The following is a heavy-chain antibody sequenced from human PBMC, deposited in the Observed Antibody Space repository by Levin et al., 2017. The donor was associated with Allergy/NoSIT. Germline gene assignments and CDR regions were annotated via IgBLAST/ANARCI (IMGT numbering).Heavy chain of an antibody. CDR1: GFTFSSYG. D-gene: IGHD3-16*01. J-gene: IGHJ6*03. Sequence: QPGGSLRLSCAASGFTFSSYGMHWVRQAPGKGLEWVAVISYDGSNKYYADSVKGRFTISRDNSKNTLYLQMNSLRAEDTAVYYCAKDALAEHYYYYYMDVWGKGTTVTVSS. CDR2: ISYDGSNK. CDR3: AKDALAEHYYYYYMDV. V-gene: IGHV3-30*18.